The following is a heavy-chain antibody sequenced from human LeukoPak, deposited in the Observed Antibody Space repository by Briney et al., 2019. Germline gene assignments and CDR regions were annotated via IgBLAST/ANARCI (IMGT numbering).Heavy chain of an antibody. V-gene: IGHV3-7*04. J-gene: IGHJ5*02. CDR3: ARVVTWFDP. Sequence: GGSLRLSCAASGFTFSSLWMSWVRQAPGKGLEWVDHIKEDGSMVSYVDSVKGRFTISRDNAKNSVYLQMNSLRAEDPAVYFCARVVTWFDPWGQGSLVTVSS. CDR2: IKEDGSMV. CDR1: GFTFSSLW.